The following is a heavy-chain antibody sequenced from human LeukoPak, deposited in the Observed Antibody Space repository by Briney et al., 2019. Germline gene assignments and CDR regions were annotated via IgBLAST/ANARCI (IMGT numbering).Heavy chain of an antibody. CDR3: ARVYYYDSSGYRSPLYYYYYMDV. J-gene: IGHJ6*03. CDR2: IYYSGST. CDR1: GGTISSYY. D-gene: IGHD3-22*01. Sequence: SETLSLTCTVSGGTISSYYWSWIRQPPGKGLDWLGYIYYSGSTNYNPSLKRRVTISVDTSKNQFSLKLSSVTAADTAVYYCARVYYYDSSGYRSPLYYYYYMDVWGKGTTVTVSS. V-gene: IGHV4-59*01.